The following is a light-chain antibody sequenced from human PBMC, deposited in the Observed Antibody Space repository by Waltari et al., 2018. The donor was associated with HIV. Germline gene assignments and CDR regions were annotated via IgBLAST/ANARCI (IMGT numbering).Light chain of an antibody. Sequence: QSVLTQPPSVSAAPGQKVTISCSGSSSNIGNNYVSWYQQLPGTAPKLLIYDNKNRPLGIPDRFSGSKSGTSATLGITGLQTGDEADYYCGTWDSSLSAYVVFGGGTKLTVL. V-gene: IGLV1-51*01. J-gene: IGLJ2*01. CDR2: DNK. CDR3: GTWDSSLSAYVV. CDR1: SSNIGNNY.